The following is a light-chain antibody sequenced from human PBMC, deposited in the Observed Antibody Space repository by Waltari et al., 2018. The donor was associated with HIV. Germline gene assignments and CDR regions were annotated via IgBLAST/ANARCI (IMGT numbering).Light chain of an antibody. J-gene: IGLJ2*01. Sequence: QSALTQSPSASGSPGQSVNIPCSGATSDISDYNYVSWYQQHSDRPPKLIIFEVTKRPSGVPDRFSGSKSGNTASLFVSGLQPEDEATYFCSSFAGTHKLFGGGTKLTVL. V-gene: IGLV2-8*01. CDR1: TSDISDYNY. CDR2: EVT. CDR3: SSFAGTHKL.